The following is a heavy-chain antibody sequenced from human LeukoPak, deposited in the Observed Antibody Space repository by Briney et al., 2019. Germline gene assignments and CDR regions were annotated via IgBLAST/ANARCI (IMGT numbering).Heavy chain of an antibody. D-gene: IGHD3-3*01. V-gene: IGHV1-2*02. Sequence: GASVKVSCKASGYTFTSYYMHWVRQAPGQGLEWMGWINPNSGGTNYAQKFQGRVTMTRDTSISTVYMELSRLRSDDTAVYYCARDRGVVIMEYYYYYMDVWGKGTTVTVSS. CDR2: INPNSGGT. J-gene: IGHJ6*03. CDR3: ARDRGVVIMEYYYYYMDV. CDR1: GYTFTSYY.